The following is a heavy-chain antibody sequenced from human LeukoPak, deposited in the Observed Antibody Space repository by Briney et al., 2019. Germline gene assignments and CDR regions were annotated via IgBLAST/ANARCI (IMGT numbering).Heavy chain of an antibody. D-gene: IGHD5-24*01. CDR1: GGSISSYY. CDR2: IYYSGST. V-gene: IGHV4-59*01. Sequence: SETLSLTCTVSGGSISSYYWSWIRQPPGKGLEWIGYIYYSGSTNYNPSLKSRVTISVDTSKNQFSLKLSSVTAADTAVYYCARAGRDGYNYYFDYWGQGTLVTVSS. CDR3: ARAGRDGYNYYFDY. J-gene: IGHJ4*02.